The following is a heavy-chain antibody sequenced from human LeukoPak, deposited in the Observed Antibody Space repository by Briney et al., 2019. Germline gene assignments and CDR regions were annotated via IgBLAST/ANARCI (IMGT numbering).Heavy chain of an antibody. V-gene: IGHV4-61*02. Sequence: SETLSLTCTVSGGSISSGSYYWSWIRQPAGKGLEWIGRIYTSGSTNYNPSLKSRVTISVDTSKNQFSLKLSSVTAADTAVYYCAREGRYCSSTSCYIDYWGQGTLVTVSS. CDR1: GGSISSGSYY. D-gene: IGHD2-2*02. CDR2: IYTSGST. CDR3: AREGRYCSSTSCYIDY. J-gene: IGHJ4*02.